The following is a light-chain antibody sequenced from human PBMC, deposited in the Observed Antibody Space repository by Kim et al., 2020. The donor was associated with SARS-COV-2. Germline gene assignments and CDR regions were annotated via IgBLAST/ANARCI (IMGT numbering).Light chain of an antibody. CDR2: STS. CDR1: TGAGTSGYY. V-gene: IGLV7-43*01. J-gene: IGLJ1*01. Sequence: GGTGTLTLSSSTGAGTSGYYPNWFQQKPRPAPGALIYSTSNKHSWTPARFSGSLLGGKAALTLSGVQPEDEAEYYCLLYYVGAHYVFGTGTKVTVL. CDR3: LLYYVGAHYV.